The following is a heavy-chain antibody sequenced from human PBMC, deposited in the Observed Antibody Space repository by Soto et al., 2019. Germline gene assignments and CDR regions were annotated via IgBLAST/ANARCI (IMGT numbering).Heavy chain of an antibody. CDR1: GFTFSNYA. J-gene: IGHJ4*02. CDR2: LSGSGVST. V-gene: IGHV3-23*01. Sequence: HPGVSLRLSCAASGFTFSNYAMTWVRQAPGKGLEWVSALSGSGVSTYYADSVMGRFTISRDNSKNTVYLQMNSLRAEDTAVYYCAKIESRFYYDSTGYYPFDYWGQGTLVTVSS. CDR3: AKIESRFYYDSTGYYPFDY. D-gene: IGHD3-22*01.